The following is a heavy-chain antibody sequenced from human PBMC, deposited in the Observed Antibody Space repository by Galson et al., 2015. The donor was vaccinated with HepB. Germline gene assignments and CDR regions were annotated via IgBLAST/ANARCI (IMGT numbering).Heavy chain of an antibody. CDR2: IYYSGST. CDR3: ARLYGGNSHFDY. D-gene: IGHD4-23*01. Sequence: LSLTCTVSGGSISSSSYYWGWIRQPPGKGLEWIGSIYYSGSTYYNPSLKSRVTISVDTSKNQFSLKLSSVTAADTAVYYCARLYGGNSHFDYWGQGTLVTASS. J-gene: IGHJ4*02. CDR1: GGSISSSSYY. V-gene: IGHV4-39*01.